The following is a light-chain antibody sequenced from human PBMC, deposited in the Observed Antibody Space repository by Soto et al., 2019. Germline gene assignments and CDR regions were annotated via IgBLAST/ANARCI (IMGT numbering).Light chain of an antibody. V-gene: IGKV1-5*03. Sequence: DIQMTQSPSTLSASVGDRVTITCRASQSISSWLAWYQQKPGKAPKLLIYKASSLESGVPSRFSGSGSGTEFNLTISSLQPDYFATYYCRQYNSYWTFGQGTKVEIK. CDR3: RQYNSYWT. J-gene: IGKJ1*01. CDR1: QSISSW. CDR2: KAS.